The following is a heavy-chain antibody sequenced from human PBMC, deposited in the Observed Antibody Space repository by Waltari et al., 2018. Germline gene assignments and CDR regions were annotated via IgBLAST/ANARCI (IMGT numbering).Heavy chain of an antibody. Sequence: QVQLQESGPGLVQPSETLSLTCAVSGYSISSGYYWGWIRQPPGKGLEWIGSIYHSGSTYYNPSLKSRVTISVDTSKNQFSLKLSSVTAADTAVYYCARSSLLNWKGAFDIWGQGTMVTVSS. CDR2: IYHSGST. CDR1: GYSISSGYY. V-gene: IGHV4-38-2*01. D-gene: IGHD1-1*01. J-gene: IGHJ3*02. CDR3: ARSSLLNWKGAFDI.